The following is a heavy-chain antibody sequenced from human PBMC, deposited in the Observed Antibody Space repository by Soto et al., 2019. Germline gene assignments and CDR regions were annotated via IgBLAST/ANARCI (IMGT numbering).Heavy chain of an antibody. CDR2: IYPGDSDT. Sequence: ESLKISCKGSGYSFTSYWIGWVRQMPGKGLEWMGIIYPGDSDTRYSPSFQGQVTISADKSISTAYLQWSSLKASDTAMYYCARSSVAGRYYYYYGMDVWGQGTTVTVSS. J-gene: IGHJ6*02. V-gene: IGHV5-51*01. D-gene: IGHD6-19*01. CDR1: GYSFTSYW. CDR3: ARSSVAGRYYYYYGMDV.